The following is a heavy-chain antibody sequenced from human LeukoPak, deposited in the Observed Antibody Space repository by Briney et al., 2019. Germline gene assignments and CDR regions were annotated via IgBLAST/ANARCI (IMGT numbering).Heavy chain of an antibody. J-gene: IGHJ4*02. CDR2: IYTSGST. V-gene: IGHV4-4*07. D-gene: IGHD3-22*01. CDR1: GGSISSYY. Sequence: PSETLSLTCTVSGGSISSYYWSWIRQPAGKGLEWIGRIYTSGSTNYNPSLKSRVTMSVDTSKDQFSLKLSSVTAADTAVYYCARVNYDSSGYRGFLGIFDYWGQGTLVTVSS. CDR3: ARVNYDSSGYRGFLGIFDY.